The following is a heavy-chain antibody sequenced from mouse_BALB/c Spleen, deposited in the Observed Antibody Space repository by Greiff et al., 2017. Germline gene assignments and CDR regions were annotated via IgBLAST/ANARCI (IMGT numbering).Heavy chain of an antibody. J-gene: IGHJ3*01. CDR3: GRRGYDDYPWFAY. D-gene: IGHD2-4*01. CDR1: GYSITSGYS. CDR2: IHYSGST. Sequence: EVKLMESGPDLVKPSQSLSLSCTVSGYSITSGYSWHLIRQFPGNILEWMGYIHYSGSTNYNPSLKSRISITRDTSTNQFFLQLISVTTEDAATFYYGRRGYDDYPWFAYWGQGTLVTVSA. V-gene: IGHV3-1*02.